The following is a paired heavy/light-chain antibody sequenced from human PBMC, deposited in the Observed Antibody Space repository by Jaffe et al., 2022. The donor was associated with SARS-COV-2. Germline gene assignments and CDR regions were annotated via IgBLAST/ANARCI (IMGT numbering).Heavy chain of an antibody. D-gene: IGHD3-3*01. V-gene: IGHV3-9*01. CDR3: GKGNRFFGVTIPNYFEY. CDR2: ISWNSGYI. J-gene: IGHJ4*02. Sequence: EVLLVESGGGLVQPGRSLRLSCAAFGFTFDDYAMHWVRQVPGKGLEWVSGISWNSGYIDYADSVKGRFTISRDNAKNSLYLQMNSLRPEDTALYYCGKGNRFFGVTIPNYFEYWGQGTLVTVSS. CDR1: GFTFDDYA.
Light chain of an antibody. CDR3: QQYGDSPPST. CDR1: QSVSSSY. V-gene: IGKV3-20*01. J-gene: IGKJ5*01. Sequence: EIVLTQSPGTLSLSPGERATLSCRTSQSVSSSYLAWYQQKPGQAPRLLIYGASSRAIGIPDRFSGSGSGTDFTLTISRLEPEDFAVYYCQQYGDSPPSTFGQGTRLEIK. CDR2: GAS.